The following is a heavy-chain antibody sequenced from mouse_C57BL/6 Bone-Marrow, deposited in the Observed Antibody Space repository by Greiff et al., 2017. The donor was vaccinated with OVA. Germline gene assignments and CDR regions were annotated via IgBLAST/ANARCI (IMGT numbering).Heavy chain of an antibody. CDR1: GYTFTSYG. V-gene: IGHV1-81*01. D-gene: IGHD1-1*01. CDR3: ARYLITTVVADDWYFDV. CDR2: IYPRSGNT. Sequence: QVQLQQSGAELARPGASVKLSCKASGYTFTSYGISWVKQRTGQGLEWIGEIYPRSGNTYYNEKFKGKATLTADKSSSTAYMKLRSLTSVDSAVYFCARYLITTVVADDWYFDVWGTGTTVTVSS. J-gene: IGHJ1*03.